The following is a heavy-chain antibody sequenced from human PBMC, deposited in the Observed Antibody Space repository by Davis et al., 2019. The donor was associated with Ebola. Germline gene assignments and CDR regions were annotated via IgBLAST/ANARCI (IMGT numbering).Heavy chain of an antibody. CDR1: GGSISSSNW. CDR2: IYHSGST. V-gene: IGHV4-4*02. Sequence: MPSETLSLTCAVSGGSISSSNWWSWVRPPPGKGLEWIGEIYHSGSTNYNPSLKSRVTISVDTSKNQFPLKLSSATAADTAVYYCARCSGVVVVPAAIYYYYGMDVWGQGTTVTVSS. CDR3: ARCSGVVVVPAAIYYYYGMDV. J-gene: IGHJ6*02. D-gene: IGHD2-2*01.